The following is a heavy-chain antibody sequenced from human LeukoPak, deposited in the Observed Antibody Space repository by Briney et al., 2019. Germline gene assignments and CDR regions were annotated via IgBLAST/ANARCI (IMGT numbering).Heavy chain of an antibody. D-gene: IGHD6-13*01. Sequence: SCKASGYTXTSYYMHWVRQAPGKGLEYVSAISANGGSTYYADSVKGRFTISRDTSKNTLYLQLSSLRAEDTAMYHCVKDLYKGDTASWYFFHYWGQGTLVTVSS. CDR2: ISANGGST. V-gene: IGHV3-64D*06. CDR1: GYTXTSYY. J-gene: IGHJ4*02. CDR3: VKDLYKGDTASWYFFHY.